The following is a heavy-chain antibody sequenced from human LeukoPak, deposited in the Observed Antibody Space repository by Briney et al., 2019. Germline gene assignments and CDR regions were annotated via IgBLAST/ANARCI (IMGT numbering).Heavy chain of an antibody. J-gene: IGHJ4*02. CDR1: GFTFSSYG. V-gene: IGHV3-48*04. CDR3: ARDTVTTDYFDY. D-gene: IGHD4-11*01. CDR2: ISSSGSTI. Sequence: GGSLRLSCAASGFTFSSYGMHWVRQAPGKGLEWVSYISSSGSTIYYADSVKGRFTISRDNAKNSLYLQMNSLRAEDTAVYYCARDTVTTDYFDYWGQGTLVTVSS.